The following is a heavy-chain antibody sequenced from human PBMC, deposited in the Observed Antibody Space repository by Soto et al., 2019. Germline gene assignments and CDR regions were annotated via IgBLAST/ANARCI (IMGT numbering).Heavy chain of an antibody. CDR3: ARGIGQQLPPLD. Sequence: QVQLQESGPGLVKPSETLSLTCTVSGVSISGYYWSWIRQPPGKGLEWVGYIHYSGNTNYNPSLKGRVTISIDASKNQFSLELSSVTAADSAVYFCARGIGQQLPPLDWGQGTLVTVSS. CDR1: GVSISGYY. D-gene: IGHD6-13*01. V-gene: IGHV4-59*01. CDR2: IHYSGNT. J-gene: IGHJ4*02.